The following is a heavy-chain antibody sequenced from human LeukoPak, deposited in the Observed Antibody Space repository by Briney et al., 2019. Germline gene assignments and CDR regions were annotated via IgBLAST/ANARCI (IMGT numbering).Heavy chain of an antibody. D-gene: IGHD2-2*01. V-gene: IGHV3-21*01. J-gene: IGHJ6*02. CDR2: ITPSSYI. Sequence: GGSLRLSCAVFGFTFRNDWMSWVRQAPGKGLEWVSSITPSSYIYYADSVKGRFTISRDNAKNSLYLQMNSLRAEDTAVYYCARVKCSSASCYAYYYYGMDVWGQGTTVTVSS. CDR3: ARVKCSSASCYAYYYYGMDV. CDR1: GFTFRNDW.